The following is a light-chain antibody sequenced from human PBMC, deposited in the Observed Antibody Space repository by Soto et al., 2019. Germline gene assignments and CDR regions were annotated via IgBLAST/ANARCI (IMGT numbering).Light chain of an antibody. CDR3: QQYDSSPRT. Sequence: EYVLTQSPGTLSLSPGQRATLSCRASHTISSSYLAWYQQKPGQAPRLLIYAISDRATGVPDRFRGSGSGTDFTLTITRLEPEDFAVYFCQQYDSSPRTFGQGTKVDIK. CDR2: AIS. V-gene: IGKV3-20*01. J-gene: IGKJ1*01. CDR1: HTISSSY.